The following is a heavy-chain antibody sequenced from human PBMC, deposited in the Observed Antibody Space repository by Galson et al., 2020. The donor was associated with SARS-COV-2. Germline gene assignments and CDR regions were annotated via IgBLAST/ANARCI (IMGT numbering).Heavy chain of an antibody. J-gene: IGHJ4*02. D-gene: IGHD3-3*01. Sequence: SETLSLTCTVSGGSISSTDSYWSWIRQSPGKGLEWMGYTYYSGNTYYNPSLKSRVTMSVDTSKNQFSLKLTSVTAADTAVYYCARDFWSRYYLDSWGQGTPVTVSS. CDR1: GGSISSTDSY. V-gene: IGHV4-30-4*01. CDR3: ARDFWSRYYLDS. CDR2: TYYSGNT.